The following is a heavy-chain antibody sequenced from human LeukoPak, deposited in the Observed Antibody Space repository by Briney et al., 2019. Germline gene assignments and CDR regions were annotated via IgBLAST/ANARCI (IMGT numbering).Heavy chain of an antibody. J-gene: IGHJ5*02. V-gene: IGHV4-39*01. CDR3: ARGPLRSGYYRPNWFDP. Sequence: PSETLSLTCTVSSGSISSSSYYWGWIRQPPGQGLEWIGTIYYSGSTYYNPSLKSRVTISVDTSKNQFSLKLSSVTAADTAVYYCARGPLRSGYYRPNWFDPWGQGTLVTVSS. CDR2: IYYSGST. CDR1: SGSISSSSYY. D-gene: IGHD3-3*01.